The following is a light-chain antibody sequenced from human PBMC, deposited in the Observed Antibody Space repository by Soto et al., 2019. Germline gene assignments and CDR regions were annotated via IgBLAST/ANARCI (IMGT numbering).Light chain of an antibody. Sequence: EIFMSQSPATLSMSPGERTTLSCRASQSVSSNLAWYQQKPGQAPRLLIYGASTRATGIPARFSGSGSGTEFTLTISSLQSEDFAVYSCQQYNNWPPTTFGQGTKVDIK. CDR2: GAS. J-gene: IGKJ1*01. CDR1: QSVSSN. V-gene: IGKV3-15*01. CDR3: QQYNNWPPTT.